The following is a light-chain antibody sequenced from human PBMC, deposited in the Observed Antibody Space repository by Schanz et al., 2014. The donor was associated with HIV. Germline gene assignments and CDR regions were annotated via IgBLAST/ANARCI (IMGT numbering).Light chain of an antibody. Sequence: QSVLTQPPSVSAAPGQRVTISCSGHSYSIGNNFVSWFQQLPGTAPKLLIYANTNRPSGVSDRFSASRSGTSASLVITGLQAEDEADYYCQSFDILGGVMFGGGTKLTVL. CDR2: ANT. CDR3: QSFDILGGVM. J-gene: IGLJ3*02. CDR1: SYSIGNNF. V-gene: IGLV1-40*01.